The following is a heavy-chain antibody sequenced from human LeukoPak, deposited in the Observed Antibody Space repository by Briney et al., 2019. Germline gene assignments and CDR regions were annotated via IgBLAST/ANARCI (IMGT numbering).Heavy chain of an antibody. Sequence: PSQTLSLTCTVSGGSISSGGYYWSWIRQPPGKGLEWIGYIYHSGSTYYNPSLKSRVTISVDRSKNQFSLKLSSVTAADTAVYYCARKNIPSADFDYWGQGTLVTVSS. CDR2: IYHSGST. CDR3: ARKNIPSADFDY. V-gene: IGHV4-30-2*01. D-gene: IGHD2/OR15-2a*01. J-gene: IGHJ4*02. CDR1: GGSISSGGYY.